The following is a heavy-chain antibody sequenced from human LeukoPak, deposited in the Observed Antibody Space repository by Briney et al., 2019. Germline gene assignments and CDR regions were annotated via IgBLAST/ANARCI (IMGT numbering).Heavy chain of an antibody. J-gene: IGHJ4*02. Sequence: GGSLRLSCAASGFTFSSYGMHWVRQAPGKGLEWVAFIRYDGSNKYYADSVKGRFTISRDNSKNTLYLQMNSLRAEDTAVYYCAKVAMATISPFDYWGQGTLVTVSS. D-gene: IGHD5-24*01. V-gene: IGHV3-30*02. CDR3: AKVAMATISPFDY. CDR2: IRYDGSNK. CDR1: GFTFSSYG.